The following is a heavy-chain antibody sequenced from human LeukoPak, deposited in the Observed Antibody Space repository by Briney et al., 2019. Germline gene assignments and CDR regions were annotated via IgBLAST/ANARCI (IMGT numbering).Heavy chain of an antibody. CDR1: GGSISSSSYY. CDR3: ARQGHYDSSGYYWLHLKD. CDR2: IYYSGST. J-gene: IGHJ4*02. Sequence: TSETLSLTCTVSGGSISSSSYYWGWIRQPPGKGLEWIGSIYYSGSTYYNPSLKSRVTISVDTSKNQFSLKLSSVTAADTAVYYCARQGHYDSSGYYWLHLKDWGQGTLVTVSS. V-gene: IGHV4-39*01. D-gene: IGHD3-22*01.